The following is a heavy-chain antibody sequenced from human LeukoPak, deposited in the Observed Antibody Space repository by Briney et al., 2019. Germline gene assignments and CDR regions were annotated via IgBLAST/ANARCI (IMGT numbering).Heavy chain of an antibody. V-gene: IGHV4-30-4*01. Sequence: PSETLSLTCTVSGGSISSGDYYWSWLRQPPGKGLEWIAYMYYSGSTYYNPSLKSRVTMSADTSRNQLSLKLSSVTAADTAVYYCARPYYYDSRIDPWGQGILVTVSS. D-gene: IGHD3-22*01. CDR1: GGSISSGDYY. CDR3: ARPYYYDSRIDP. J-gene: IGHJ5*02. CDR2: MYYSGST.